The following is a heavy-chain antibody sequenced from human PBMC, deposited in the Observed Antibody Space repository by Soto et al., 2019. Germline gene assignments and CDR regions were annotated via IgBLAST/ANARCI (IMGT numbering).Heavy chain of an antibody. CDR1: GFTFSSYE. D-gene: IGHD3-16*01. Sequence: GGSLRLSCAASGFTFSSYEMNWVRQAPGKGLEWVSYISSSGSGSTIYYADSAKGRFTISRDNAKNSLYLQMSSLRAEDTAVYYCARVAPGSTSWFDSWGQGTLVTVSS. CDR2: ISSSGSGSTI. V-gene: IGHV3-48*03. J-gene: IGHJ5*01. CDR3: ARVAPGSTSWFDS.